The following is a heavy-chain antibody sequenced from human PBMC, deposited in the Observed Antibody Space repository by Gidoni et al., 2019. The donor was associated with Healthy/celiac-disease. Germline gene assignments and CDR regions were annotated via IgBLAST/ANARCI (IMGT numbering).Heavy chain of an antibody. V-gene: IGHV3-30*18. D-gene: IGHD3-22*01. J-gene: IGHJ6*02. CDR3: AKDFDSSGYYPVDYYGMDV. CDR1: GFTFRRYG. Sequence: QVQLVESGGGVVQPGRSLRLSCAASGFTFRRYGRHWVRQDPGKGLEWVAVISYDGSNKYYADSVKGRFTISRDNSKNTLYLQMNSLRAEDTAVYYCAKDFDSSGYYPVDYYGMDVWGQGTTVTVSS. CDR2: ISYDGSNK.